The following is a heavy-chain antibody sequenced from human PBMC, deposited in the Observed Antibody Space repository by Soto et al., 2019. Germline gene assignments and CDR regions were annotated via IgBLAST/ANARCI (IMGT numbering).Heavy chain of an antibody. V-gene: IGHV3-53*01. CDR1: GFAVSATY. J-gene: IGHJ6*02. CDR2: LTANGNT. CDR3: ARDALGLDV. Sequence: GGSLRLSCVVSGFAVSATYMSWVRQAPGQGLEWVSVLTANGNTIYADAVKGRFTVSRDISKNTVYLQLNSVTVEDTGLYYCARDALGLDVWGQGTTVTVSS.